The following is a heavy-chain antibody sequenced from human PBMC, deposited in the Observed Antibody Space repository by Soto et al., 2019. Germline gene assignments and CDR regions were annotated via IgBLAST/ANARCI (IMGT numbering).Heavy chain of an antibody. D-gene: IGHD4-17*01. V-gene: IGHV3-11*06. J-gene: IGHJ5*02. CDR3: ARVGYGDYEGGFWFDP. CDR1: GFTFSDYY. Sequence: ESGGGLVKPGGSLRLSCAASGFTFSDYYMSWIRQAPGKGLEWVSYISSSSSYTNYADSVKGRFTISRDNAKNSLYLQMNSLRAEDTAVYYCARVGYGDYEGGFWFDPWGQGTLVTVSS. CDR2: ISSSSSYT.